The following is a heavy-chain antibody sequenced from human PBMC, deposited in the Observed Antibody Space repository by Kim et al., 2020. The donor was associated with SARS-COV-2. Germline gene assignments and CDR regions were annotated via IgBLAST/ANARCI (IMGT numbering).Heavy chain of an antibody. V-gene: IGHV3-49*03. Sequence: GGSLRLSCTASGFTFGDYAMSWFRQAPGKGLEWVGFIRSKAYGGTTEYAASVKGRFTISRDDSKSIAYLQMNSLKTEDTAVYYCTRVLSSGSYTDQVDYWGQGTLVTVSS. CDR1: GFTFGDYA. J-gene: IGHJ4*02. D-gene: IGHD1-26*01. CDR2: IRSKAYGGTT. CDR3: TRVLSSGSYTDQVDY.